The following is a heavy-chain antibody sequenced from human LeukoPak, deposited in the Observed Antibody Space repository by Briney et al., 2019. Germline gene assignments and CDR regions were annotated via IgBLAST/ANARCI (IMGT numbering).Heavy chain of an antibody. V-gene: IGHV3-74*01. CDR1: GFTFSSYW. Sequence: GGSLRLSCAASGFTFSSYWMHSVRQAPGKGLVWVSRINSDGSSTSYADSVKGRFTISRDNSKNTLYLQMNSLRTEDTAVYYCVRDRGDGYNQIDYWGQGTLVTVSS. J-gene: IGHJ4*02. CDR2: INSDGSST. D-gene: IGHD5-24*01. CDR3: VRDRGDGYNQIDY.